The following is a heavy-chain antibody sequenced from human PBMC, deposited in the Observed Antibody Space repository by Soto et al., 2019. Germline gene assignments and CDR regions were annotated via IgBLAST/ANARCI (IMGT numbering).Heavy chain of an antibody. J-gene: IGHJ5*01. CDR3: ARGSYCSGGTFTNWFDS. Sequence: QVQLVQSGADLKKPGASVKVSCKASGYTFTDYAITWVRQAPGQGLEWVGWIGTSIGHTNYAQNFRGRVTMTADTSTNKGYMALRSLRSDDTAIYYCARGSYCSGGTFTNWFDSWGQGTLVSVSS. CDR1: GYTFTDYA. V-gene: IGHV1-18*01. D-gene: IGHD2-15*01. CDR2: IGTSIGHT.